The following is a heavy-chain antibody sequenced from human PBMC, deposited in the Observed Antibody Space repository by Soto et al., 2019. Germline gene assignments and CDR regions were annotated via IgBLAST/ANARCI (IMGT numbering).Heavy chain of an antibody. J-gene: IGHJ4*02. CDR2: IWYDGNKK. CDR3: ARGAMAAYYFDS. CDR1: GFTFTNYG. Sequence: QVQLVESGGGVVQHGRSLRLSCAASGFTFTNYGMHWVRQAPGKGLELVAVIWYDGNKKYYADSMKGRVTISRDNSKNTLYLQMNSLRAEDTAIYYCARGAMAAYYFDSWGQGTLVTVSS. V-gene: IGHV3-33*01. D-gene: IGHD2-2*01.